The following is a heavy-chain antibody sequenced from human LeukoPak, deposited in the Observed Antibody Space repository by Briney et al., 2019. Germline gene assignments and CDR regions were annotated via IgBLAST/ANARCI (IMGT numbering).Heavy chain of an antibody. CDR3: AREDYYGSGSHNWFDP. CDR1: GYSFTSYW. V-gene: IGHV5-51*01. J-gene: IGHJ5*02. CDR2: IYPGDSDT. D-gene: IGHD3-10*01. Sequence: GESLKISCQGSGYSFTSYWIGWVRQMPGKGLEWMGIIYPGDSDTRYSPSFQGQVTISADKSISTAYLQWSSLKASDTAMYYCAREDYYGSGSHNWFDPWGQGTLVTVSS.